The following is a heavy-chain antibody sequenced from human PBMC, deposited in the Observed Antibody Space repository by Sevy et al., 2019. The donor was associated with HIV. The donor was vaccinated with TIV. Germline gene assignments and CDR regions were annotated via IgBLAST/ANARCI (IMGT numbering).Heavy chain of an antibody. D-gene: IGHD7-27*01. V-gene: IGHV3-7*01. Sequence: GGSLRLSCAASGFTFSSYWMSWVRQAPGKGLEWVANIKQDGGEKYYVDSVKGGFTISRDNARNSLYLQRNSLRAEDTALYYWARDMKAMGISYYFDYWGQGTLVTVSS. CDR1: GFTFSSYW. J-gene: IGHJ4*02. CDR3: ARDMKAMGISYYFDY. CDR2: IKQDGGEK.